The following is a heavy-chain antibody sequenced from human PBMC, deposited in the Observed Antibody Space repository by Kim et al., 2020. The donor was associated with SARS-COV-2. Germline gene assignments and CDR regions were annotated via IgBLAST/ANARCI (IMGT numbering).Heavy chain of an antibody. J-gene: IGHJ5*02. CDR2: INPSGGST. D-gene: IGHD5-18*01. V-gene: IGHV1-46*01. CDR1: GYTFTSYY. CDR3: ARGGYSYGFRNSGWFDP. Sequence: ASVKVSCKASGYTFTSYYMHWVRQAPGQGLEWMGIINPSGGSTSYAQKFQGRVTMTRDTSTSTVYMELSSLRSEDTAVYYCARGGYSYGFRNSGWFDPWGQGTLVTVSS.